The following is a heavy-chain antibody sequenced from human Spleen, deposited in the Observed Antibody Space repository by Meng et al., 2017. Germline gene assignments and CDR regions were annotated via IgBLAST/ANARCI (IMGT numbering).Heavy chain of an antibody. CDR3: ARLIFDYGGNSGGGTFDY. CDR1: GGSFSGYY. J-gene: IGHJ4*02. D-gene: IGHD4-23*01. Sequence: QVQLQQLGAGLLKPSETLSLTCAVYGGSFSGYYWSWIRQPPGKGLEWIGEINHSGSTNYNPSLKSRVTISVDTSKNQFSLKLSSVTAADTAVYYCARLIFDYGGNSGGGTFDYWGQGTLVTVSS. V-gene: IGHV4-34*01. CDR2: INHSGST.